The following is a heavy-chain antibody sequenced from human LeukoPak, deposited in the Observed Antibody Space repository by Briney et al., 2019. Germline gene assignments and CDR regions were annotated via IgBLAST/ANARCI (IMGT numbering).Heavy chain of an antibody. V-gene: IGHV4-59*08. CDR3: ARGIVVVAQLGFYFYYMDV. CDR1: GGSISNYY. D-gene: IGHD2-15*01. J-gene: IGHJ6*03. CDR2: ISYGGST. Sequence: SETLSLTCTASGGSISNYYWSWIRQPPGKGLEWIAYISYGGSTNYNPSLKSRVTISVDTSKNQFSLKLSSVTAADTAVYYCARGIVVVAQLGFYFYYMDVWGKGTTVTISS.